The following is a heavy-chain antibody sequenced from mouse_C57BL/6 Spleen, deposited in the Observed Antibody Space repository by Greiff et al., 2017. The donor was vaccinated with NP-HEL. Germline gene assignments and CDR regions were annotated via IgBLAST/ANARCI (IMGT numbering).Heavy chain of an antibody. CDR2: ISDGGSYT. J-gene: IGHJ4*01. CDR3: ARDGSYYYGRNAMDY. D-gene: IGHD1-1*01. CDR1: GFTFSSYA. V-gene: IGHV5-4*01. Sequence: EVKLVESGGGLVKPGGSLKLSCAASGFTFSSYAMSWVRQTPENRLEWVATISDGGSYTYYPDNVKGRFTISRDNAKNNLYLQMSHLKSEDTAMYYCARDGSYYYGRNAMDYWGQGTSVTVSS.